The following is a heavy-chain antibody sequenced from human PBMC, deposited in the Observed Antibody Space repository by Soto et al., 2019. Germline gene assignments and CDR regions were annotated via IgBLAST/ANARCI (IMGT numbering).Heavy chain of an antibody. Sequence: QVRLVQSGAEVKKPGASVKVSCKVSGYTLTGLSMHWVRQAPGKGLEWMGGFDTEDDEKIYAQSFQGRVPVTEDTSTDTAYMELSSLRSEDTAVYYCASFHDDYVDAFDIWGQGTMVTVSS. CDR3: ASFHDDYVDAFDI. V-gene: IGHV1-24*01. D-gene: IGHD4-17*01. J-gene: IGHJ3*02. CDR1: GYTLTGLS. CDR2: FDTEDDEK.